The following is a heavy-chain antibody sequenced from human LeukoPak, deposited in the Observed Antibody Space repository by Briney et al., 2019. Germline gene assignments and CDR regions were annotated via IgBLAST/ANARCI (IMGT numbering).Heavy chain of an antibody. CDR3: AKEGSGWADY. CDR2: IYGGGSV. D-gene: IGHD6-19*01. CDR1: GFTFDDYG. J-gene: IGHJ4*02. Sequence: PGGSLRLSCAASGFTFDDYGMSWVRQAPGKGLEWVSIIYGGGSVFYADSVKGRFTISRDNSKNTLYLQMNSLRAEDTAVYYCAKEGSGWADYWGQGTLVTVSS. V-gene: IGHV3-66*02.